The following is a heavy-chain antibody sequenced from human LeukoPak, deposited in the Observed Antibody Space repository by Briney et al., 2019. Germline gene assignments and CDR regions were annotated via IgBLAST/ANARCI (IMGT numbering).Heavy chain of an antibody. J-gene: IGHJ4*02. V-gene: IGHV3-74*01. CDR1: GFGISGYW. D-gene: IGHD2/OR15-2a*01. CDR3: ARDLWAQKLPHRYFDY. Sequence: PGGSLRLSCAASGFGISGYWMHWVRQAPGKGLVWVSHVNGDGSATTYADSVKGRFTISRDNAKNSLYLQMNSLRAEDTAVYYCARDLWAQKLPHRYFDYWGQGTLVTVSS. CDR2: VNGDGSAT.